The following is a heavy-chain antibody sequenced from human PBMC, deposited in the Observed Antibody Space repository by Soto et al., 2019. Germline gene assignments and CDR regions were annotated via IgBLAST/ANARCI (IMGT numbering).Heavy chain of an antibody. CDR3: AKASTYEYVWGSFRYYFDH. V-gene: IGHV3-23*01. CDR1: GFTFSTYA. J-gene: IGHJ4*02. CDR2: ISGSGDRT. Sequence: PGGSLRLSCEASGFTFSTYAMTWVRQAPGKGLEWVSGISGSGDRTHYADSVKGRFSISRGNSQNTLHLQMNSLRAEDTGVYYCAKASTYEYVWGSFRYYFDHWGQGALVTVSS. D-gene: IGHD3-16*02.